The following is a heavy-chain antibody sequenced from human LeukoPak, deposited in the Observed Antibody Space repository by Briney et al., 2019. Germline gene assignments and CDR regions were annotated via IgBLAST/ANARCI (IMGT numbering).Heavy chain of an antibody. CDR2: IYYSGST. D-gene: IGHD6-19*01. V-gene: IGHV4-59*01. CDR3: ARVVYSSGWLAPEDHYYYGMDV. CDR1: GGSISSYY. Sequence: SETLSLTCTVSGGSISSYYWSWIRQPPGKGLEWMGYIYYSGSTNYNPSLKSRVTISVDTSKNQFSLKLSSVTAADTAVYYCARVVYSSGWLAPEDHYYYGMDVWGQGTTVTVSS. J-gene: IGHJ6*02.